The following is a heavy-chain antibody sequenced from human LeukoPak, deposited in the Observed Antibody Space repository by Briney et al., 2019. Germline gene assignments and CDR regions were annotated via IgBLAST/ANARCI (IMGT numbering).Heavy chain of an antibody. CDR2: ISYDGSNK. CDR1: GFTFSSYG. J-gene: IGHJ4*02. CDR3: AKLSYDSSGYFDY. V-gene: IGHV3-30*18. Sequence: GRSLRLSCAASGFTFSSYGMHWVRQAPGKGLEWVAVISYDGSNKYYADSVKGRFTISRDNSKNTLYLQMNSLRAEDTAVSYCAKLSYDSSGYFDYWGQGTLVTVSS. D-gene: IGHD3-22*01.